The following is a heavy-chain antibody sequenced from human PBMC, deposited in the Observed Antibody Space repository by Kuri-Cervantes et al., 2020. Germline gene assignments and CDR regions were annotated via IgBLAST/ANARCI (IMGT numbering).Heavy chain of an antibody. Sequence: GESLKISCKGSGYSFTSYWIGWVRQMPGKGLEWMGIIHPGDSDTRYSPSFQGQVTISADRSISTAYLQWSSLKASDTAMYYCARYEDPYYDFWSGYYNAFDIWGQGTMVTVSS. D-gene: IGHD3-3*01. V-gene: IGHV5-51*01. CDR1: GYSFTSYW. CDR2: IHPGDSDT. CDR3: ARYEDPYYDFWSGYYNAFDI. J-gene: IGHJ3*02.